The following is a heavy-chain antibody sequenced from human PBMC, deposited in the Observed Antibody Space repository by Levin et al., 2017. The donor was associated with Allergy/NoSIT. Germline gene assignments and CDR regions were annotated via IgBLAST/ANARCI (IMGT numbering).Heavy chain of an antibody. CDR1: GGSISSYY. V-gene: IGHV4-59*08. Sequence: PSETLSLTCTVSGGSISSYYWSWIRQPPGTGLEWIGYIYYSGSTNYNPSLKSRVTISVDTSKNQFSLKLSSVTAADTAVYYCARHAGNIPGSSTNYHIQGYNWFDPWGQGTLVTVSS. J-gene: IGHJ5*02. CDR2: IYYSGST. D-gene: IGHD2-2*01. CDR3: ARHAGNIPGSSTNYHIQGYNWFDP.